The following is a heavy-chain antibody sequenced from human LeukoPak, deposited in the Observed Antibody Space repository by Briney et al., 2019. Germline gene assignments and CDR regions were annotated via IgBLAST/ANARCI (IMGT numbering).Heavy chain of an antibody. V-gene: IGHV3-48*04. J-gene: IGHJ4*02. CDR3: ANLEGGYSGYDRDY. CDR2: IGGRTNTT. D-gene: IGHD5-12*01. Sequence: GGSLRLSCAASGFTFSSYSMNWVRQAPGKGLEWVSYIGGRTNTTYYADSVKGRFTISRDNAKSSLYLQMNSLRAEDTAIYYCANLEGGYSGYDRDYWGQGTLVTVSS. CDR1: GFTFSSYS.